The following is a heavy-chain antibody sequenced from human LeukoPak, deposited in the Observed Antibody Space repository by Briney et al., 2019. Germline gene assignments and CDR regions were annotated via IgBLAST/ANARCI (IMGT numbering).Heavy chain of an antibody. D-gene: IGHD3-22*01. V-gene: IGHV1-18*04. CDR3: ARDQGRGFYYDSSGYPDY. J-gene: IGHJ4*02. Sequence: GASVKVSCKASGYTFTGYYMHWVRQAPGQGLEWMGWISAYNGNTNYAQKLQGRVTMTTDTSTSTAYMELRSLRSDDTAVYYCARDQGRGFYYDSSGYPDYWGQGTLVTVSS. CDR1: GYTFTGYY. CDR2: ISAYNGNT.